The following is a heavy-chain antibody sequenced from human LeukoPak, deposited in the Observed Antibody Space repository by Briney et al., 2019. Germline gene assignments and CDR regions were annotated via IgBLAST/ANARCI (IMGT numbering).Heavy chain of an antibody. V-gene: IGHV4-31*03. D-gene: IGHD2-2*01. J-gene: IGHJ4*02. CDR1: GGSISSGGYY. CDR2: IYYSGST. CDR3: ARVVYCSSTSCYADFDY. Sequence: PSQTLSLTCTVSGGSISSGGYYWSWIRQHPGKGLEWIGYIYYSGSTYYNPSLKSRVTISVDTSKNQFSLKLSSVTAADTAVYYCARVVYCSSTSCYADFDYWGQGTLVTVSS.